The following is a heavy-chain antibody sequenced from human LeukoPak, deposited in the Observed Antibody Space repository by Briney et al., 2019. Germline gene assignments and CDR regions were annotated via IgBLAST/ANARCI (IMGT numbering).Heavy chain of an antibody. CDR1: GFTFSSYA. Sequence: GGSLRLSCAASGFTFSSYAMHWVRQAPGKGLEWVAVISYDGSNKYYADSVKGRFTISRDNSKNTLYLQMNSLRAEDTAVYYCARSRKLDSSGYYSAERFDYWGQGTLVTVSS. J-gene: IGHJ4*02. CDR3: ARSRKLDSSGYYSAERFDY. V-gene: IGHV3-30*04. D-gene: IGHD3-22*01. CDR2: ISYDGSNK.